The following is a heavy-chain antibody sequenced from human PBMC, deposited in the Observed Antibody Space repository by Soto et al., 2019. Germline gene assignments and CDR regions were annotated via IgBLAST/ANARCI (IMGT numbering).Heavy chain of an antibody. CDR2: IVDSGGST. CDR1: GFTFSSYA. CDR3: AKRNYYDYDAFDI. V-gene: IGHV3-23*01. D-gene: IGHD3-22*01. Sequence: EVQRLESGGGLVQPGGSLRLSCAASGFTFSSYAMSWVRQAPGKGLEWVSAIVDSGGSTYYADSVKGRFTISRDNSKNTLYLQMNSLRAEDTAVYYCAKRNYYDYDAFDIWGQGTMVTVSS. J-gene: IGHJ3*02.